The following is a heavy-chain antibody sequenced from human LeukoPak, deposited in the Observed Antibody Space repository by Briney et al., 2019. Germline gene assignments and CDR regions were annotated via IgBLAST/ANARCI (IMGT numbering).Heavy chain of an antibody. CDR2: ISGSGGST. CDR3: ARVGAYHYYFDY. V-gene: IGHV3-23*01. J-gene: IGHJ4*02. CDR1: GFTFSSYG. Sequence: GGSLRLSCAASGFTFSSYGMSWVRQAPGKGLEWVSAISGSGGSTYYADSVKGRFTISRDNSKNTLYLQMNSLRAEDTAVYYCARVGAYHYYFDYWGQGTLVTVSS. D-gene: IGHD1-26*01.